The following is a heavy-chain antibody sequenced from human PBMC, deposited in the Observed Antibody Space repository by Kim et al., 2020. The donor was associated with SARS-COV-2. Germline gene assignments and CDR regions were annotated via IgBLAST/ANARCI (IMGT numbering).Heavy chain of an antibody. V-gene: IGHV4-31*03. CDR3: ARGHPLDY. Sequence: SETLSLTCSVSGGSIRSGGKFWTWIRQHPAQGLEWIGYISYSGNPHYSPSLRSRVSISLQTSENQFSLQLTSVPAADTAAYYCARGHPLDYWGQGVLVTV. J-gene: IGHJ4*02. CDR1: GGSIRSGGKF. CDR2: ISYSGNP.